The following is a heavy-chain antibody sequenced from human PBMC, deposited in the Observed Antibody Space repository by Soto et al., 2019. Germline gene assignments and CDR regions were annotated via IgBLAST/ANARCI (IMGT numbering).Heavy chain of an antibody. CDR2: ISGSSSYR. J-gene: IGHJ4*02. D-gene: IGHD4-4*01. CDR3: ARSNYFAIDY. V-gene: IGHV3-21*01. CDR1: GFTFGDYG. Sequence: GESLKISCAASGFTFGDYGFNWVRQAPGKGLEWVSSISGSSSYRYYADSMKGRFTISRDNAKNSLFLEMNSLGAEDTAVYYCARSNYFAIDYWGQGVLVTVSS.